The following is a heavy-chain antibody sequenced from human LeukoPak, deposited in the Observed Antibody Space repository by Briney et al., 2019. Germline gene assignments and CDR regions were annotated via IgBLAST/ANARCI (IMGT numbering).Heavy chain of an antibody. CDR2: MNPNSGDT. D-gene: IGHD2-2*01. V-gene: IGHV1-8*01. CDR1: GYTFTSYD. J-gene: IGHJ6*02. CDR3: AREVSSTRKYYYYGMDV. Sequence: ASVKVSCKASGYTFTSYDINWVRQATGQGLEWMGWMNPNSGDTGYAQKFQGRVTMTRNTSISTAYMELSSLRSEDTAVYYCAREVSSTRKYYYYGMDVWGQGTTVTVSS.